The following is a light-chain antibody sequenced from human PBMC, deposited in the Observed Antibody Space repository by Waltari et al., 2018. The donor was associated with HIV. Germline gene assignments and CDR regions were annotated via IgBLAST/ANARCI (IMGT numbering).Light chain of an antibody. CDR2: GNS. J-gene: IGLJ1*01. CDR3: QSYDSNLSGATV. V-gene: IGLV1-40*01. CDR1: SCNLRAGYD. Sequence: QSVLTQLPSVSAPPGHSVTISCTWSSCNLRAGYDVHWYQQLPGTAPKVLIYGNSNRPSGVPDRFSGSKSGTSASLAITGLQAGDEADYYCQSYDSNLSGATVFGTGTKVTVL.